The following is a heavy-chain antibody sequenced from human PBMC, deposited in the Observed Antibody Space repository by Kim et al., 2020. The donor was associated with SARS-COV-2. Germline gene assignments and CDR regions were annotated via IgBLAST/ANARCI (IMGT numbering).Heavy chain of an antibody. CDR2: IYYSGST. D-gene: IGHD6-13*01. CDR3: ARGAEISSSWYGGLYYYGLVL. J-gene: IGHJ6*02. Sequence: SETLSLTCTVSGGSISSGGYYWSWIRQHPGKGLEWIGYIYYSGSTYYNPSLKSRVTISVDTSKNQFSLKLSSVTAADTAVYYCARGAEISSSWYGGLYYYGLVLGGQGTTVPV. CDR1: GGSISSGGYY. V-gene: IGHV4-31*03.